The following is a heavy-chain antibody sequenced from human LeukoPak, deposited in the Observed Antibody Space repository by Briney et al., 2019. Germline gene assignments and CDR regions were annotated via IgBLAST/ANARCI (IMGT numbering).Heavy chain of an antibody. Sequence: GGSLRLSCGASGFTFSSYSMNRVRQAPGKGLEWVSSISRSSDYTYYADSVKGRFTISRDNAKNSLYLKMNSLRAEDTAVYYCAVAGLSYWYFDLWGRGTLVTVSS. D-gene: IGHD6-19*01. CDR2: ISRSSDYT. CDR1: GFTFSSYS. V-gene: IGHV3-21*01. J-gene: IGHJ2*01. CDR3: AVAGLSYWYFDL.